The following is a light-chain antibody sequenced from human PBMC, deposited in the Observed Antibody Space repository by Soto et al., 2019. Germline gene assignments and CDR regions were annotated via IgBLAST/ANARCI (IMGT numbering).Light chain of an antibody. J-gene: IGKJ4*01. CDR1: QSVSSY. V-gene: IGKV3-11*01. CDR2: DAS. CDR3: QQRSNLPLT. Sequence: EIVLTQSPATLSLSPGERATLSCRASQSVSSYLAWYQQKPGQAPRLLIYDASNRATGIPARFSGSGSGTAFALTISSLEPEDFAVYSCQQRSNLPLTFGGGTKVEIK.